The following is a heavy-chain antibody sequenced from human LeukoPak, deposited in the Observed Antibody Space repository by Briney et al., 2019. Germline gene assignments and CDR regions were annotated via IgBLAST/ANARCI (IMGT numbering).Heavy chain of an antibody. J-gene: IGHJ4*02. CDR2: IYYSGST. V-gene: IGHV4-59*08. Sequence: PSETLSLTCAVYGGSFSSYYWSWIRQPPGKGLEWIGYIYYSGSTYYNPSLKSRVTISVDTSKNQFSLKLSSVTAADTAVYYCARSFTAMVTGFDYWGQGTLVTVSS. CDR1: GGSFSSYY. D-gene: IGHD5-18*01. CDR3: ARSFTAMVTGFDY.